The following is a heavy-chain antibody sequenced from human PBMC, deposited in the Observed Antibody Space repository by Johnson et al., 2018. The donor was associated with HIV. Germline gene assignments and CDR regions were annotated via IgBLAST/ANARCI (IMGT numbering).Heavy chain of an antibody. CDR2: VNWNGGST. J-gene: IGHJ3*01. Sequence: VQLVESGGGVVRPGGSLRLSCEGSGFTFDDYGMSWVRQAPGKGLEWVSGVNWNGGSTGYADSVKGRFSIFRDNAKNSLALQMNSLRAEDTALYYCARDGYCSSSSCYHDAFDLWGQGTMVTVSS. V-gene: IGHV3-20*04. CDR3: ARDGYCSSSSCYHDAFDL. CDR1: GFTFDDYG. D-gene: IGHD2-2*03.